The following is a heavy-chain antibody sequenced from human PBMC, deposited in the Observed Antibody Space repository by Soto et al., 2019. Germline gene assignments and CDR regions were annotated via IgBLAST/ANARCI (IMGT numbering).Heavy chain of an antibody. V-gene: IGHV5-10-1*01. CDR3: ATTGGGHYYYYGMDV. Sequence: GESLKISCKGSGYSLTSYWISWVRQMPGKGLEWMGRIDPSDSYTNYSPSFQGHVTISADKSISTAYLQWSSLKASDTAMYYCATTGGGHYYYYGMDVWGQGTTVTVSS. J-gene: IGHJ6*02. CDR2: IDPSDSYT. CDR1: GYSLTSYW. D-gene: IGHD7-27*01.